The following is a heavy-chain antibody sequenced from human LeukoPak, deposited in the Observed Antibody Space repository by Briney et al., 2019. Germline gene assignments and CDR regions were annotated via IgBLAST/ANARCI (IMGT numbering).Heavy chain of an antibody. CDR3: AREDHYYDSSGFDY. J-gene: IGHJ4*02. Sequence: PGGSLRLSCAASGFTVSSNYMSWVRQAPGKGLEWVSVIYSGGSTYYADSVKGRFTISRDNSKNTLYLQMNSLRAEDTAVYYCAREDHYYDSSGFDYWGQGTLVTVSS. V-gene: IGHV3-53*01. CDR1: GFTVSSNY. CDR2: IYSGGST. D-gene: IGHD3-22*01.